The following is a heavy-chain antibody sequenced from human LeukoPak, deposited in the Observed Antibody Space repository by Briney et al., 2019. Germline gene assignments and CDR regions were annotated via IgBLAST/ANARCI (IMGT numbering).Heavy chain of an antibody. D-gene: IGHD5-24*01. Sequence: PGRSLRLSCAASGFTFSSYGMHWVRQAPGKGLEWVAVIWYDGSNKYYADSVKGRFTISRDNFKNTLYLQMNSLRAEDTAVYYCAKGQGDGYRSHLRYYYMDVWGKGTTVTVSS. CDR2: IWYDGSNK. J-gene: IGHJ6*03. CDR3: AKGQGDGYRSHLRYYYMDV. CDR1: GFTFSSYG. V-gene: IGHV3-33*06.